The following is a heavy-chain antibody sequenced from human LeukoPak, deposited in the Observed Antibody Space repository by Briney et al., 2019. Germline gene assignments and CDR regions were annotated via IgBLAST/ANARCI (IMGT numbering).Heavy chain of an antibody. V-gene: IGHV3-43*02. CDR2: INWNGGST. J-gene: IGHJ4*02. D-gene: IGHD6-6*01. CDR1: GFTFDDYG. CDR3: AKGEQLVVGTGDHFDY. Sequence: PGGSLRLSCAASGFTFDDYGMSWVRQAPGKGLEWVSGINWNGGSTYYADSVKGRFTISRDNSKNSLYLQMNSLRTEDTALYYCAKGEQLVVGTGDHFDYWGQGTLVTVSS.